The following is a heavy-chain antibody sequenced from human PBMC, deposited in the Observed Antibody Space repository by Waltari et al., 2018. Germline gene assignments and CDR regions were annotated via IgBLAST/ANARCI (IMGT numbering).Heavy chain of an antibody. CDR3: AYGYCTGGVCYANEYYFDY. Sequence: QVQLVQSGAEVKKPGSSVKVSCKASGGTFSSYAISWVRQAPGHGLGWLGGIISIFGTANYAQQVQGRVTITAAESTSTAYMELSSLRSEDTAVYYCAYGYCTGGVCYANEYYFDYWGQGTLVTVSS. CDR2: IISIFGTA. V-gene: IGHV1-69*01. D-gene: IGHD2-8*02. CDR1: GGTFSSYA. J-gene: IGHJ4*02.